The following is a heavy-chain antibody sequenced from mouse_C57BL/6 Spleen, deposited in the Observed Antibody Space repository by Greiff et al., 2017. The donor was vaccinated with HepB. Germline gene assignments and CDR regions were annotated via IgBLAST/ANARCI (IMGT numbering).Heavy chain of an antibody. CDR2: ISDGGSYT. J-gene: IGHJ2*01. CDR1: GFTFSSYA. Sequence: EVMLVESGGGLVKPGGSLKLSCAASGFTFSSYAMSWVRQTPEKRLEWVATISDGGSYTYYPDNVKGRFTISRDNAKNNLYLQMSHLKSEDTAMYYCARDGSNYVYYFDYWGQGTTLTVSS. D-gene: IGHD2-5*01. CDR3: ARDGSNYVYYFDY. V-gene: IGHV5-4*01.